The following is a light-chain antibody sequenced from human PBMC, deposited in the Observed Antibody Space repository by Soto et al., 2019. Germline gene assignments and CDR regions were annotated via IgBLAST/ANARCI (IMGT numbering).Light chain of an antibody. Sequence: ILMTQTPLSLSIIPGQTASISCKSGQSLLHSDGKTYFYWYVQKAGQAPQPLIYEVSNRFSGVPERFSGSGSRTDFTLKISRVEADDVGIYYCMQAIDIPWTFGQGTKVEIK. J-gene: IGKJ1*01. CDR1: QSLLHSDGKTY. V-gene: IGKV2-29*03. CDR2: EVS. CDR3: MQAIDIPWT.